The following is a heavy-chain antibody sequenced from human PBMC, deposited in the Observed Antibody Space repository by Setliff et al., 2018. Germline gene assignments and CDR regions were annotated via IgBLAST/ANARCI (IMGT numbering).Heavy chain of an antibody. D-gene: IGHD3-3*01. CDR2: IYSDGSA. V-gene: IGHV4-4*07. Sequence: PSETLSLTCSVSGGIIYDHWWTWIRQPAGAGLEWIGRIYSDGSADYNPTPRSRVTISVDKSKNQFFLKLTSMTAADTALYFCARERQGGFLEWAPFDSWGQGVVVTVSS. J-gene: IGHJ4*02. CDR3: ARERQGGFLEWAPFDS. CDR1: GGIIYDHW.